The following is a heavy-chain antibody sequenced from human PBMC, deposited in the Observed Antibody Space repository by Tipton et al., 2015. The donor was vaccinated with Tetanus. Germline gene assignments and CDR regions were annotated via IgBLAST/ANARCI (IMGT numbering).Heavy chain of an antibody. D-gene: IGHD2/OR15-2a*01. CDR1: GFSFSTFW. CDR3: ARLRVYCSTACYSREDY. CDR2: IKEDGSEM. J-gene: IGHJ4*02. Sequence: SLRLSCEGSGFSFSTFWMTWVRQAPGKGLEWVATIKEDGSEMYYADSVKGRFTISRDNARNSLSVHMNSLTAEDTAVYYCARLRVYCSTACYSREDYWGQGTLVTVSS. V-gene: IGHV3-7*01.